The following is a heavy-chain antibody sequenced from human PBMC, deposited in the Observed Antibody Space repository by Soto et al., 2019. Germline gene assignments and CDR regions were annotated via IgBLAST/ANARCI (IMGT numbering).Heavy chain of an antibody. CDR3: ARGRITGTTRGFFDY. J-gene: IGHJ4*02. Sequence: GASVKVSCKASGYTFTTYGISWVRQAPGQGPEWMGWITGYNGDTKYEPKFQGRVTMTADTSTSTAYLELRTLRYDDTAVYYCARGRITGTTRGFFDYWGQGTLVTVSS. D-gene: IGHD1-20*01. CDR2: ITGYNGDT. V-gene: IGHV1-18*04. CDR1: GYTFTTYG.